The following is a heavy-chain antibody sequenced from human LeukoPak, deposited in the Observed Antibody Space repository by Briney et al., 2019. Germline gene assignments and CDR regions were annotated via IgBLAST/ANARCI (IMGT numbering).Heavy chain of an antibody. J-gene: IGHJ4*02. CDR3: ARRISGYYIDY. CDR2: IWPSDSDT. CDR1: GYTFTNYW. V-gene: IGHV5-51*01. Sequence: PGESLKISCKGSGYTFTNYWIGWVRQMPGKGLEWMGIIWPSDSDTRYSPSFPGQVTISADKSISTAYLQWSSLKASDTAIYFCARRISGYYIDYWGQGTLVSVSS. D-gene: IGHD1-26*01.